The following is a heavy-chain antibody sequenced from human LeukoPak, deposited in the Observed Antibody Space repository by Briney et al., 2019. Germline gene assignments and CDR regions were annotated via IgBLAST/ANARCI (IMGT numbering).Heavy chain of an antibody. D-gene: IGHD3-3*01. J-gene: IGHJ4*02. CDR1: GGSISSGDYY. Sequence: SQTLSLTCTVSGGSISSGDYYWSWIRQPPGKRLEWIGYIYYSGSTYYNPSLKSRVTISVDTSKNQFSLKLSSVTAADTAMYYCARTGRFLEWFGPLVGFDYWGQGTLVTVSS. V-gene: IGHV4-30-4*08. CDR3: ARTGRFLEWFGPLVGFDY. CDR2: IYYSGST.